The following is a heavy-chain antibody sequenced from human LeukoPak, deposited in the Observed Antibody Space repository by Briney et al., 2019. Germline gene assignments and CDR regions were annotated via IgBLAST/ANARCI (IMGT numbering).Heavy chain of an antibody. D-gene: IGHD3-10*01. V-gene: IGHV1-69*04. CDR1: GYTFTSYG. CDR2: IIPILGIA. CDR3: ARLSGSYYPYGMDV. J-gene: IGHJ6*02. Sequence: SVKVSCKASGYTFTSYGISWVRQAPGQGLEWMGRIIPILGIANYAQKFQGRVTITADKSTSTAYMELSSLRSEDTAVYYCARLSGSYYPYGMDVWGQGTTVTVSS.